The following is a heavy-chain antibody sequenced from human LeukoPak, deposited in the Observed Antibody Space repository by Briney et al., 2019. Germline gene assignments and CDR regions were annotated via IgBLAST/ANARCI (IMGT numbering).Heavy chain of an antibody. CDR1: GFTFSSYG. V-gene: IGHV3-33*01. D-gene: IGHD6-13*01. J-gene: IGHJ6*02. CDR3: AREYSSSLSYYYGMDV. CDR2: IWYDGSNK. Sequence: GGSLRLSCAASGFTFSSYGMHWVRQAPGKGLEWVAVIWYDGSNKYYADSVKGRFTISRDNSKNTLYLQMNSLRAEDTAVYYCAREYSSSLSYYYGMDVWGQGTTVTVSS.